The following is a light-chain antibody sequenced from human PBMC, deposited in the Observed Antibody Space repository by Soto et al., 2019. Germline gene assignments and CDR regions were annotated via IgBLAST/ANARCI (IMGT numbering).Light chain of an antibody. Sequence: DILLTKSPATLFVSTEARATLASRASQSISNSLAWYQQKPGQAPRLIINDAFNRATGIPARFSGSGSGTDFTLTISGLEPEDFAVYYCQHRFSWPPAFGQGTKVDIK. V-gene: IGKV3-11*01. J-gene: IGKJ1*01. CDR3: QHRFSWPPA. CDR2: DAF. CDR1: QSISNS.